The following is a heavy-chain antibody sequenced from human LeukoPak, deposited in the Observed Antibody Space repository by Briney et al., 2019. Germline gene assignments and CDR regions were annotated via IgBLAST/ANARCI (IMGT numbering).Heavy chain of an antibody. Sequence: GASVKVSCKASGYTFTSYAMHWVRQAPGQRLEWMGWINAGNGNTKYSQKFQGRVTTTRDTSASTAYMELSSLRSEDTAVYYCARSTMVRGVIITELDYWGQGTLVTVSS. D-gene: IGHD3-10*01. CDR3: ARSTMVRGVIITELDY. CDR1: GYTFTSYA. CDR2: INAGNGNT. V-gene: IGHV1-3*01. J-gene: IGHJ4*02.